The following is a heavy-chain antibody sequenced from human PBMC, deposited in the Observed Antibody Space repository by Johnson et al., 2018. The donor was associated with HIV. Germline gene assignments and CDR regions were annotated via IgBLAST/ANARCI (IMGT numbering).Heavy chain of an antibody. V-gene: IGHV3-30*02. J-gene: IGHJ3*02. CDR1: GFTFSSYG. Sequence: QVQLVESGGGVVQPGGSLRLSCAASGFTFSSYGMHWVRQAPGKGLEWMAFIQYDGSNNYYADSVKGRFTISRDNSKNTLYLQMNSLRAEDTAVYYCARAVYSSSSSCAFDIWGQGTMVTVSS. CDR2: IQYDGSNN. D-gene: IGHD6-6*01. CDR3: ARAVYSSSSSCAFDI.